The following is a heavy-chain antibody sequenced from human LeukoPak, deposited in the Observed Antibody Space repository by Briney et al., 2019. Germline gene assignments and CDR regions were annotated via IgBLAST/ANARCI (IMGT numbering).Heavy chain of an antibody. CDR1: GFTFSSYA. CDR2: ISGSGGST. D-gene: IGHD6-13*01. J-gene: IGHJ6*02. Sequence: PGGSLRLSCAASGFTFSSYAMSWVRQAPGKGLEWVSAISGSGGSTYYADSVKGRFTISRDNSKNTLYLQMNSLRAEDTAVYYCAKGIAAAGTLLWYYYYGMDVWGQGTTVTVSS. V-gene: IGHV3-23*01. CDR3: AKGIAAAGTLLWYYYYGMDV.